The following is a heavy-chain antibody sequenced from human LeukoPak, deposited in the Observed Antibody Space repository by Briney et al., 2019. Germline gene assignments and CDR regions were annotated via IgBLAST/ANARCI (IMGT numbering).Heavy chain of an antibody. CDR1: GGSFSSTNYY. CDR2: IFYSGST. J-gene: IGHJ4*02. CDR3: ARHPSMTTALFDY. V-gene: IGHV4-39*01. Sequence: SETLSLTCIVSGGSFSSTNYYWGWIRRPPGKGLEWIGSIFYSGSTYYNPSLKSRVTISVDTSKNHISLRMSSVTAADTAVYYCARHPSMTTALFDYWGQGTLVTVSS. D-gene: IGHD4-17*01.